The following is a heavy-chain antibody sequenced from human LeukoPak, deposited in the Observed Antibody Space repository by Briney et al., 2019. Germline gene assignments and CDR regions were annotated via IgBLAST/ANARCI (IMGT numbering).Heavy chain of an antibody. Sequence: GGSLRLSCAASGFTFSSYGMHWVRQAPGKGLEWGAFIRYYGSNKYYADSVKGRFTISRDNSKNSLYLQMNSLRAEDTAVYYCARSLDSYGFRDSWYFDLWGRGTLVTVSS. V-gene: IGHV3-30*02. CDR1: GFTFSSYG. CDR2: IRYYGSNK. J-gene: IGHJ2*01. CDR3: ARSLDSYGFRDSWYFDL. D-gene: IGHD5-18*01.